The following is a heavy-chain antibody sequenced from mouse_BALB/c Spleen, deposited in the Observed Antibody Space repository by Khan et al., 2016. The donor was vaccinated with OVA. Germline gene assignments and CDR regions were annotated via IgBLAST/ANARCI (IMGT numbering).Heavy chain of an antibody. CDR1: GYSITSDYV. CDR2: INYGGCT. CDR3: ARDGYWYSYAMDY. V-gene: IGHV3-2*02. J-gene: IGHJ4*01. D-gene: IGHD2-3*01. Sequence: EVQLQESGPGLVNPSQSLSLTCTVTGYSITSDYVWYWIRQPPGNKLEGMSDINYGGCTNYHPAVKSRISITRDTSKNHFFLQLNAVTTEDTATYYCARDGYWYSYAMDYWGQGTSVTVSS.